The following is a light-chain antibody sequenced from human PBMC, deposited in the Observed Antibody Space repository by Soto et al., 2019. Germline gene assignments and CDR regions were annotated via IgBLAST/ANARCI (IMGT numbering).Light chain of an antibody. V-gene: IGKV1-13*02. Sequence: AIQLTQSPSSLSASVGERVTISCRASQGISSALAWYQQKPGKAPKLLIYDASSLESGVPSRFIGSGSGTDFTLTISSRQPEDFATYYCPQFNSYPDTFGQGTKLEIK. CDR2: DAS. J-gene: IGKJ2*01. CDR1: QGISSA. CDR3: PQFNSYPDT.